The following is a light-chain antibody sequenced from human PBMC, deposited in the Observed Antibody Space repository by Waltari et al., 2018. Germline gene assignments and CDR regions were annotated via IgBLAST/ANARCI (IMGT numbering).Light chain of an antibody. J-gene: IGKJ1*01. CDR2: WAS. CDR1: HSVLDSSSNKNY. CDR3: QQYYSMWT. Sequence: DIVLTQSPDSLAVSLGERATIHFKSSHSVLDSSSNKNYLAWYQQKPGQPPKLLIYWASTREFGVPDRFSGSGSGTDFTLTISSLQAEDVAVYYCQQYYSMWTFGHGTRVDIK. V-gene: IGKV4-1*01.